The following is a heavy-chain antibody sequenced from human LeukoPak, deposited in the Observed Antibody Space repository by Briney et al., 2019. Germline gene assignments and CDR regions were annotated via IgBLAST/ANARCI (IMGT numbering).Heavy chain of an antibody. CDR1: GGSISSYY. D-gene: IGHD6-13*01. CDR3: ARVLSGIAAAGTSFWFDP. Sequence: SETLSLTCTVSGGSISSYYWSWIRQPPGKGLEWIGYTYYSGSTNYNPSLKSRVTISVDTSKNQFSLKLSSVTAADTAVYYCARVLSGIAAAGTSFWFDPWGQGTLVTVSS. CDR2: TYYSGST. V-gene: IGHV4-59*01. J-gene: IGHJ5*02.